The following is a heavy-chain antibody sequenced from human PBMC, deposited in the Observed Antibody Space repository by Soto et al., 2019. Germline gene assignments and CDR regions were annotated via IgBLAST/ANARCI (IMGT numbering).Heavy chain of an antibody. V-gene: IGHV3-23*01. Sequence: EVQLLESGGGLVQPGGSLRLSCAASGFTFSSYAMSWVRQAPGKGLEWVSAISGSGGSTYYADSVKGRFTISRDNSKNTLYLQMNSLRAEDTAVYYCAKGYYDSSGDWGWYGMDVWGQGTTVTVSS. CDR2: ISGSGGST. CDR3: AKGYYDSSGDWGWYGMDV. D-gene: IGHD3-22*01. CDR1: GFTFSSYA. J-gene: IGHJ6*02.